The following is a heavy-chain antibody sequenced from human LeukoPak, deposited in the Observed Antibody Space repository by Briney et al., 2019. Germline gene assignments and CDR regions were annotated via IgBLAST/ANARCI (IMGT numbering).Heavy chain of an antibody. CDR2: ISSSGSTT. J-gene: IGHJ4*02. CDR1: GFTFSTYA. Sequence: GGSLRLSCVASGFTFSTYAMSWVRQAPGKGLEWVSAISSSGSTTYYADSVKGRFTISRDNSKNTLFLQLNSLRAEDTAVYYCANPSACTSGVCSAFDYWGQGTVVTVSS. CDR3: ANPSACTSGVCSAFDY. D-gene: IGHD2-8*01. V-gene: IGHV3-23*01.